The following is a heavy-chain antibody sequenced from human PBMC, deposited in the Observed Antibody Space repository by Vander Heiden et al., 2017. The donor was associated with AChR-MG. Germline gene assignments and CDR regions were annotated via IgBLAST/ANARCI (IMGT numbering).Heavy chain of an antibody. D-gene: IGHD2-2*02. Sequence: QLQLVQSGAEVTTPGSSVNVSCKASGATFSSSAIRWVRQAPGQGLEGMGGIIPIFSTANYAKKFQGRVTITADESTSTAYMELSSLRSEDTAVYYCARGGRCSSTSCYTPFDYWCQGTLVTVSS. V-gene: IGHV1-69*01. J-gene: IGHJ4*02. CDR2: IIPIFSTA. CDR3: ARGGRCSSTSCYTPFDY. CDR1: GATFSSSA.